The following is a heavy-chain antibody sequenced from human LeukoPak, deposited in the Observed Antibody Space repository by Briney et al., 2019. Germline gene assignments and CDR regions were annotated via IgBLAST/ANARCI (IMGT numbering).Heavy chain of an antibody. CDR2: ISAYNGNT. Sequence: GASVTVSCKASGYTFTSYGISWVRQAPGQGLEWMGWISAYNGNTNYAQKLQGRVTMTTDTSTSTAYMELRSLRSDDTAVYYCASSIAAAGTPNDAFDIWGQGTMVTVSS. V-gene: IGHV1-18*01. J-gene: IGHJ3*02. D-gene: IGHD6-13*01. CDR1: GYTFTSYG. CDR3: ASSIAAAGTPNDAFDI.